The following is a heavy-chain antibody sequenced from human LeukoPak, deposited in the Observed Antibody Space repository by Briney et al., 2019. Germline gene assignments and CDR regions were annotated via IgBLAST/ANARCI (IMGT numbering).Heavy chain of an antibody. CDR3: ARGPSFRYISDSEYYYGMDV. CDR1: GGSISSYY. Sequence: SETLSLTCTVSGGSISSYYWSWIRQPPGKGLEWIGYIYYSGSTNYNPSLKSRVTISVDTSKNQFSLKLSSVTAADTAVYYCARGPSFRYISDSEYYYGMDVWGQGTTVTVSS. D-gene: IGHD1-26*01. J-gene: IGHJ6*02. V-gene: IGHV4-59*01. CDR2: IYYSGST.